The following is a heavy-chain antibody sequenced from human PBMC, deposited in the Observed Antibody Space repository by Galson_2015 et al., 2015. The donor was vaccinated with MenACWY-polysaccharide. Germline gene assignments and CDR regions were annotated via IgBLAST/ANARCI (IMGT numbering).Heavy chain of an antibody. CDR3: ARGYMVRGGYFDP. Sequence: SLRLSCAGSGFTFSSYSIIWVRQAPGKGLEWVSYIGTSSSTISYADSVKGRFTISRDNAENSLYLQMNSLRVEDTAVYYCARGYMVRGGYFDPWGHGTLVTVSS. V-gene: IGHV3-48*01. CDR1: GFTFSSYS. D-gene: IGHD3-10*01. CDR2: IGTSSSTI. J-gene: IGHJ4*01.